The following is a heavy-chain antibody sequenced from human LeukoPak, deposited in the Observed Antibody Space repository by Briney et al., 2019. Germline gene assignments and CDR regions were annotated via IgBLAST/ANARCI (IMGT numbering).Heavy chain of an antibody. CDR2: IYYSGST. CDR3: ARSSYYYAADAFDI. V-gene: IGHV4-59*01. J-gene: IGHJ3*02. CDR1: GGSISSYY. Sequence: SETLSLTCTVSGGSISSYYWSWIRQPPGKGLEWIGYIYYSGSTNYNPSLKSRVTISIDTSKNQFSLKLNSVTAADTAVYYCARSSYYYAADAFDIWGQGTMVTVSS. D-gene: IGHD3-10*01.